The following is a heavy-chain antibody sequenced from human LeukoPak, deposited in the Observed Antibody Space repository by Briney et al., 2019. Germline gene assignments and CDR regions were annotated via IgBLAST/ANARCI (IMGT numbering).Heavy chain of an antibody. J-gene: IGHJ3*02. CDR3: ARQRPDAAFDI. V-gene: IGHV4-59*08. CDR2: IYYSGST. Sequence: PSETLSLTCTVSGGSISSYYWSWIRQPPGKGLEWVGFIYYSGSTNYNPSLKSRVTISVDTSKNQFPLKLSSVTAADTAVYYCARQRPDAAFDIWGQGTMVTVSS. CDR1: GGSISSYY.